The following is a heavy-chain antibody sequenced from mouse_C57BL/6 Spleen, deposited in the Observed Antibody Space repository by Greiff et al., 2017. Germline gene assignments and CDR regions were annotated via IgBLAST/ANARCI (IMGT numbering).Heavy chain of an antibody. CDR1: GFTFSDYY. D-gene: IGHD2-12*01. CDR3: ARDNDGFAY. J-gene: IGHJ3*01. V-gene: IGHV5-16*01. CDR2: INYDGSST. Sequence: EVQLVESEGGLVQPGRSMKLSCTASGFTFSDYYMAWVRQVPEKGLEWVANINYDGSSTYYLDSLKSRFIISRDNAKNILYLQMSSLKSEDTATYYCARDNDGFAYWGQGTLVTVSA.